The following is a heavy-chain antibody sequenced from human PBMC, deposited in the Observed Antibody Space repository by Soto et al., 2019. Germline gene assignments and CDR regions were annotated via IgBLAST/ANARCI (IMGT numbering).Heavy chain of an antibody. CDR3: SRVFPDRLGEPGGVRGYLDT. Sequence: QVQLVQSGAEVKEPGSAVKVSCKAPADSFSSYGISWVRQAPGQGLEWMGGIIPIFGTTNYAEKFQGRVTITADESTDTAYMGLSSLRSEDTALYYWSRVFPDRLGEPGGVRGYLDTWGRGTLVTVSS. D-gene: IGHD3-16*01. CDR2: IIPIFGTT. V-gene: IGHV1-69*01. J-gene: IGHJ4*02. CDR1: ADSFSSYG.